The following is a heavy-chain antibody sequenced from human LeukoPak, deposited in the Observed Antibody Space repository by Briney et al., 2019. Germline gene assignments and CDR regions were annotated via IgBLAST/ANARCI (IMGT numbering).Heavy chain of an antibody. J-gene: IGHJ4*02. D-gene: IGHD3-22*01. CDR3: AKDLGSITMIVVVITGFDY. CDR2: ISGSGGST. V-gene: IGHV3-23*01. Sequence: PGGSLRLSCAASGFTFSSYAMSWVRQAPGKGLEWVSAISGSGGSTYYADSVKGRFTISRDNSKNTLYLQMNSLRAEDTAVYYCAKDLGSITMIVVVITGFDYWGQGTLVTVSS. CDR1: GFTFSSYA.